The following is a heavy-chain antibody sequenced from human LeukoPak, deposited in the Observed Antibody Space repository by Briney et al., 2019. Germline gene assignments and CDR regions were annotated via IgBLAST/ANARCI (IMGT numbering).Heavy chain of an antibody. CDR3: AKDGYYYDSSGYEYYFDY. CDR1: EFTFSSYA. J-gene: IGHJ4*02. CDR2: ISGSGGST. D-gene: IGHD3-22*01. V-gene: IGHV3-23*01. Sequence: GGSLRLSCAASEFTFSSYAMSWVRQAPGKGLEWVSAISGSGGSTYYADSVKGRFTISRDNSKNTLYLQMNSLRAEDTAVYYCAKDGYYYDSSGYEYYFDYWGQGTLVTVSS.